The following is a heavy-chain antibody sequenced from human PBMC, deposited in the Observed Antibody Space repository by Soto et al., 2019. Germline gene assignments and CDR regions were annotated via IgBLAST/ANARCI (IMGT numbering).Heavy chain of an antibody. J-gene: IGHJ4*02. V-gene: IGHV3-66*01. CDR2: IYSGGST. D-gene: IGHD2-15*01. CDR3: ARAGHCSGGSCYALAY. Sequence: GGSLRLSCAASGFTVSSNYMSWVRQAPGKGLEWVSVIYSGGSTYYADSVKGRFTISRDNSKNTLYLQMNSLRAEDTAVYYCARAGHCSGGSCYALAYWGQGTLVTVSS. CDR1: GFTVSSNY.